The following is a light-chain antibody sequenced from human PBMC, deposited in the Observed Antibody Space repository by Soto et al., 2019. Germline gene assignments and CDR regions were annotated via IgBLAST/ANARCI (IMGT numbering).Light chain of an antibody. CDR2: GAS. CDR1: QSVSSY. CDR3: QQRSNWPRLT. Sequence: EIVLTQSPATLSLSPGERATLSCRASQSVSSYLAWYQQKPGQAPRLLIYGASKRATGIPDRFSGSGSGTDFSLTISSLEPEDFAVYYCQQRSNWPRLTFGGGTKVDI. J-gene: IGKJ4*01. V-gene: IGKV3-11*01.